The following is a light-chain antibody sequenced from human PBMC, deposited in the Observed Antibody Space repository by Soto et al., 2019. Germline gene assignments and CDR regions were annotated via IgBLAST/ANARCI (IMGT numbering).Light chain of an antibody. J-gene: IGKJ1*01. CDR3: QHYNSYSEA. V-gene: IGKV3-11*01. CDR2: DAS. Sequence: EIVLTQSPATLSLFPGERATLFCRVSQSVGSSLAWYQQKPGQAPRLLIYDASNRATGIPARFSGSGFGTDYTLTISSLQPDDFATYYCQHYNSYSEAFGQGTKVDIK. CDR1: QSVGSS.